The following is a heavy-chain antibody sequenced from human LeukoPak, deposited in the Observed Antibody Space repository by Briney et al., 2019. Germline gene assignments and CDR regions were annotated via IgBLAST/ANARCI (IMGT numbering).Heavy chain of an antibody. CDR2: ISSSSSTI. Sequence: GGSLRLSCAASGFTFSSYSMNWVRQAPGKGLEWVSYISSSSSTIYYADSVKGRFTISRDNSKNTLYLQMNSLRAEDTAVYYCAKEEQWELFTRPDDYWGQGTLVTVSS. CDR3: AKEEQWELFTRPDDY. V-gene: IGHV3-48*01. D-gene: IGHD1-26*01. CDR1: GFTFSSYS. J-gene: IGHJ4*02.